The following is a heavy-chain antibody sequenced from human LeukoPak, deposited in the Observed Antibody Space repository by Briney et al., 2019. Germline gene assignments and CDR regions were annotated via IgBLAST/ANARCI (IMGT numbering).Heavy chain of an antibody. CDR1: GGSISSYY. CDR3: ARDRIVATEMDSGLIDY. V-gene: IGHV4-59*12. Sequence: SETLSLTCTVSGGSISSYYWSWVRQPPGKGLEWIGEIYHSGSTNYNPSLKSRVTISVDKSKNQFSLKLSSVTAEDTAVYYCARDRIVATEMDSGLIDYWGQGTLVTVSS. J-gene: IGHJ4*02. CDR2: IYHSGST. D-gene: IGHD5-12*01.